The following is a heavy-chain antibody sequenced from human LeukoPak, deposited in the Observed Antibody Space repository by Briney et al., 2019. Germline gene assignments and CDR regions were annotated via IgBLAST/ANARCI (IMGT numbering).Heavy chain of an antibody. J-gene: IGHJ3*02. V-gene: IGHV4-59*01. CDR1: GGSISSYY. CDR3: ARDFEDSSSPGASDI. Sequence: PSETLSLTCTVSGGSISSYYWSWIRQPPGKGLEWIGYIYYSGSTNYNPSLKSRVTISVDTSKNQFSLKLSSVTAADTAVYYCARDFEDSSSPGASDIWGQGTMVTVSS. D-gene: IGHD6-13*01. CDR2: IYYSGST.